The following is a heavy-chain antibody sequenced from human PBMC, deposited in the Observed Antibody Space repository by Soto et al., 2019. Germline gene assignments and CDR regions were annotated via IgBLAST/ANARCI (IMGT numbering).Heavy chain of an antibody. CDR3: ARDEGGMDV. Sequence: QVQLVQSGAEVKKPGASVKVSCKASGYTFTNYGISWVRPAPGQGLERMGWICAYNGNTNYAQKPQGRVTMTTDTTASRAEMELSSRRSDETAVDYCARDEGGMDVWGQGTTVTVSS. CDR1: GYTFTNYG. CDR2: ICAYNGNT. V-gene: IGHV1-18*01. J-gene: IGHJ6*02.